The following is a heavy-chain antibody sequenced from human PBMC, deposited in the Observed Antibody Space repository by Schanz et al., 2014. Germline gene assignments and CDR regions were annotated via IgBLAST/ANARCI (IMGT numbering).Heavy chain of an antibody. D-gene: IGHD2-15*01. CDR2: ISHSGGSK. CDR1: GFTFNSYA. V-gene: IGHV3-23*01. J-gene: IGHJ6*02. Sequence: EVQLLESGGGLVQPGGSLRLSCAASGFTFNSYAMTWVRQAPGKGLEWVSSISHSGGSKYYADSVKGRFTISRDNSKNTLYLQMNSLRAEDTAVYYCAKGMGYCSGGTCYDYYYYGLDVWGQGTTVTVSS. CDR3: AKGMGYCSGGTCYDYYYYGLDV.